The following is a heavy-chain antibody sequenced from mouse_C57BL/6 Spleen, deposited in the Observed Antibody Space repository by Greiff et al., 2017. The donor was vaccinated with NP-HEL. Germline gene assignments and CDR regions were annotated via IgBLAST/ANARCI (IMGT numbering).Heavy chain of an antibody. Sequence: EVQGVESGGGLVKPGGSLKLSCAASGFTFSSYAMSWVRQTPEKRLEWVATISDGGSYTYYPDNVKGRFTISRDNAKNNLYLQMSHLKSEDTAMYYCARDRTLYYYGSSPSYFDVWGTGTTVTVSS. D-gene: IGHD1-1*01. CDR3: ARDRTLYYYGSSPSYFDV. J-gene: IGHJ1*03. CDR1: GFTFSSYA. V-gene: IGHV5-4*01. CDR2: ISDGGSYT.